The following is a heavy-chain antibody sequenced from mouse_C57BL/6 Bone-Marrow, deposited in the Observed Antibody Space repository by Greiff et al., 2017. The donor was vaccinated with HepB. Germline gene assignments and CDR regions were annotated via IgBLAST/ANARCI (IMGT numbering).Heavy chain of an antibody. Sequence: VQLQQSGPELVKPGASVKISCKASGYAFSSSWMNWVKQRPGKGLEWIGRIYPGEGDTNYNGKFKGKATLTADKSSSTAYMQLSSLTSEDSAVYFCAVYYSNPYYAMDYWGQGTSVTVSS. J-gene: IGHJ4*01. CDR2: IYPGEGDT. V-gene: IGHV1-82*01. D-gene: IGHD2-5*01. CDR1: GYAFSSSW. CDR3: AVYYSNPYYAMDY.